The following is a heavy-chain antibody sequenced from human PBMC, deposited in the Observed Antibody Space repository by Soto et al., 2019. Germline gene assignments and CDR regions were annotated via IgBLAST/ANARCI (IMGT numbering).Heavy chain of an antibody. CDR2: IYHSGST. D-gene: IGHD2-15*01. Sequence: QLQLPESGSGLVKPSQTLSLTCAVSGGSISSGGYSWSWIRQPPGKGLEWSGYIYHSGSTYYNPSLKSRVTISVDRSKNQFSLQLSSVTAADTAVYYCARGQVVAAQHCGQGTLVTVSS. J-gene: IGHJ4*02. CDR3: ARGQVVAAQH. CDR1: GGSISSGGYS. V-gene: IGHV4-30-2*01.